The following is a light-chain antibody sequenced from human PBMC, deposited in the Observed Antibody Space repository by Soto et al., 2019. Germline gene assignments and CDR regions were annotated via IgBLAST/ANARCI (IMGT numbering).Light chain of an antibody. J-gene: IGLJ2*01. CDR3: QVWDSSSDHHVV. CDR2: YDS. V-gene: IGLV3-21*04. CDR1: NLGSKS. Sequence: SYELTQPPSVSVAPGKTARITCGGNNLGSKSVHWYQQTPGQAPVLVIYYDSDRPSGIPERFSGSNSGNTATLTISRVEAGDEADYYCQVWDSSSDHHVVFGGVTKLTVL.